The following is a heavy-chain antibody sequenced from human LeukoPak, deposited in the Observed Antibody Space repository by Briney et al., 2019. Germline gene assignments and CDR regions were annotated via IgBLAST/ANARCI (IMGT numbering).Heavy chain of an antibody. CDR1: GDSISNYY. V-gene: IGHV4-4*07. CDR2: IYTSGST. CDR3: ARGPPPDFDY. J-gene: IGHJ4*02. Sequence: SETLSLTYTVSGDSISNYYWSWIRQPAGKGLEWIGRIYTSGSTDYNPSLKSRVTMSVDTSKNQFSLKVNSVTAADTAVYYCARGPPPDFDYWGLGTLVTVSS.